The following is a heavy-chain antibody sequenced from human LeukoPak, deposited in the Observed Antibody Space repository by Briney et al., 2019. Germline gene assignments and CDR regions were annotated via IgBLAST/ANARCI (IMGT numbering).Heavy chain of an antibody. D-gene: IGHD3-9*01. CDR3: ARGVPYYDILTGGSFDI. CDR1: GFTFSNYA. J-gene: IGHJ3*02. Sequence: PGGSLRLSCTASGFTFSNYAMHWVRQAPGKGLEYVSAISSGGGSTYYANSVKGRFTIPRDNSKNTLYLQMGSLRAEDMAVYYCARGVPYYDILTGGSFDIWGQGTMVTVSS. CDR2: ISSGGGST. V-gene: IGHV3-64*01.